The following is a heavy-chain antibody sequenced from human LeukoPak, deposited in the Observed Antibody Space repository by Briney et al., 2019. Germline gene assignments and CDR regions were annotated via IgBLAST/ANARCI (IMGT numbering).Heavy chain of an antibody. CDR1: GFTFSSYA. V-gene: IGHV3-23*01. CDR3: AKNRWAARIIIDAFDI. CDR2: ISGNGGST. J-gene: IGHJ3*02. Sequence: GGSLRLSCAASGFTFSSYAMSWVRQAPGKGLEWVSSISGNGGSTYYAVSVQGRFTISRDNSKNTLYLQMNSLKVEDTAVYYCAKNRWAARIIIDAFDIWGQGTMVTASS. D-gene: IGHD6-6*01.